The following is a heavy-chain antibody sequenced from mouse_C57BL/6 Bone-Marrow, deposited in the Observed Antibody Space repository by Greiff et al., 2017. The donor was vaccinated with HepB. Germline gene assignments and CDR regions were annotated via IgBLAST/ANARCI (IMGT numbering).Heavy chain of an antibody. J-gene: IGHJ2*01. Sequence: QVQLQQPGAELVRPGSSVKLSCKASGYTFTSYWIHWVKQRPIQGLEWIGNIDPSDSETHYNQKFKDKATLTVDKSSSTAYMQLSSLTSEDSAVYYCARKSNWMDYWGQGTTLTVSS. CDR2: IDPSDSET. D-gene: IGHD2-5*01. V-gene: IGHV1-52*01. CDR1: GYTFTSYW. CDR3: ARKSNWMDY.